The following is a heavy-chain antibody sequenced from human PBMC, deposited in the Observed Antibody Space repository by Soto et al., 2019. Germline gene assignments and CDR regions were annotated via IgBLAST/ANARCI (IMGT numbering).Heavy chain of an antibody. Sequence: ESGGGLVQPGGSLRLSCAASGFTFSSYSMSWVRQAPGKGLEWVSGFRTSGDGGTTYYADSVKGRFTISRDNSKNMLFLQMNSLRAEDTAIYYCAKKVNSGPGSQYFDYWGQGTLVTVSS. CDR2: FRTSGDGGTT. CDR3: AKKVNSGPGSQYFDY. CDR1: GFTFSSYS. V-gene: IGHV3-23*01. D-gene: IGHD3-10*01. J-gene: IGHJ4*02.